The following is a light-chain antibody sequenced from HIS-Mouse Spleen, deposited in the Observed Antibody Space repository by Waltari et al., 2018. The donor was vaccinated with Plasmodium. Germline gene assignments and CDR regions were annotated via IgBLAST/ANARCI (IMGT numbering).Light chain of an antibody. CDR1: ALPKKY. V-gene: IGLV3-10*01. CDR2: EDS. J-gene: IGLJ3*02. Sequence: SYELTQPPSVSVSPGQTAKITCSVDALPKKYAYWYQQKSGQAPVLVIYEDSKRPSGIPERFSGSSSGTMATLTISGAQVEDEADYYCYSTDSSGIHRVFGGGTKLTVL. CDR3: YSTDSSGIHRV.